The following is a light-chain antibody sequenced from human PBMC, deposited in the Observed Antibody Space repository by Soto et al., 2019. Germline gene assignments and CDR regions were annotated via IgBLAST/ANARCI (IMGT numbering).Light chain of an antibody. J-gene: IGLJ2*01. Sequence: QSVLTQPPSVSGAPGQRVTISCTGSSSNIGAGYDVHWYQQLPGTAPKLLIYGNSNRPSGVPDRFSGSKSGTSASLALNGLQAEDEGDYYCQSYASSLGGSVFGGGTKVTVL. CDR1: SSNIGAGYD. V-gene: IGLV1-40*01. CDR2: GNS. CDR3: QSYASSLGGSV.